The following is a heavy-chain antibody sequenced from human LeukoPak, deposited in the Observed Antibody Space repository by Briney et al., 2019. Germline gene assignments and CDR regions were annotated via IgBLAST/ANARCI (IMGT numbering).Heavy chain of an antibody. CDR2: VYYSGSI. J-gene: IGHJ3*02. CDR3: ARSGSYYVGDAFDI. D-gene: IGHD1-26*01. Sequence: SETLSLTCAVSGYSISSSNWWGWIRQPPGKGLEWIGYVYYSGSIYYNPSLKSRVTMSVDTSKNQFSLKLSSVTAVDTAVYYCARSGSYYVGDAFDIWGQGTMVTVSS. V-gene: IGHV4-28*05. CDR1: GYSISSSNW.